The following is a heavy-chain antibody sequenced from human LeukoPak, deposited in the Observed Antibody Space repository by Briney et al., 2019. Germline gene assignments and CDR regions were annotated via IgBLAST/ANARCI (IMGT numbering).Heavy chain of an antibody. J-gene: IGHJ5*02. CDR2: IYHSGST. V-gene: IGHV4-38-2*01. Sequence: SETLSLTCAVSGYSISSGYYWGCIRQPPAKGREWSGSIYHSGSTYYNPSLKSRVTISVDTSKNQFSLELSSVTAADTAVYYCARHLGFTIFGVVIRSKWFDPWGQGTLVTVSS. D-gene: IGHD3-3*01. CDR1: GYSISSGYY. CDR3: ARHLGFTIFGVVIRSKWFDP.